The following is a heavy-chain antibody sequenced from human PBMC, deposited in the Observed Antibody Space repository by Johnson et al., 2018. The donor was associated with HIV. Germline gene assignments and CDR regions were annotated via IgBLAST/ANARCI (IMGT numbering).Heavy chain of an antibody. D-gene: IGHD4-17*01. V-gene: IGHV3-NL1*01. CDR1: GFTFSNYG. CDR3: AKDWPLVATVTADAFDI. Sequence: QVQLVESGGGVVQPGRSLRLSCAASGFTFSNYGMHWVRQAPGKGLEWVSVIYSGGSTYYADSVKGRFTISRDNSKNTLYLQMNSLRAEDTAVYYCAKDWPLVATVTADAFDIWGQGTMVTVSS. J-gene: IGHJ3*02. CDR2: IYSGGST.